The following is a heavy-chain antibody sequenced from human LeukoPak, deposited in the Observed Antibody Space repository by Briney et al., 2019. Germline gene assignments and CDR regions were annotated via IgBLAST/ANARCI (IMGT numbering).Heavy chain of an antibody. CDR3: ATNILVRDIINWFDP. Sequence: ASVKVSCKASGYTFTGYYMHWVRQAPGQGLEWMGWIKHNSGGTRSAQKFQGRVTMTRDTSISTAYMELSSLRYDDTAVYYCATNILVRDIINWFDPWGQGTLVTVSS. D-gene: IGHD3-10*01. CDR2: IKHNSGGT. CDR1: GYTFTGYY. V-gene: IGHV1-2*02. J-gene: IGHJ5*02.